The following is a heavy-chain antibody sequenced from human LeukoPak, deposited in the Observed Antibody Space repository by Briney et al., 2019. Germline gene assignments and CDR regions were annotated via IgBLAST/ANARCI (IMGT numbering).Heavy chain of an antibody. CDR1: GFTFSSYE. V-gene: IGHV3-48*03. CDR2: ISSSGDTI. CDR3: ARGKTIAAACNY. J-gene: IGHJ4*02. Sequence: PGGSLRLSCAASGFTFSSYEMNWVRQAPGKGREWVSSISSSGDTIYYADSVKGRFTISRDNAKNSLYLQMNSLRAEDTAVYYCARGKTIAAACNYWGQGTLVTVSS. D-gene: IGHD6-13*01.